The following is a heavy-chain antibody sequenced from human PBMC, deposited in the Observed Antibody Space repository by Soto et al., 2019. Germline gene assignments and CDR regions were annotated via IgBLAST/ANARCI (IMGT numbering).Heavy chain of an antibody. Sequence: SQTLSLTCAISGDSVSSNSAAWNWIRQSPSRGLEWLGRTYYRSKWYNDYAVSVESRITINPDTSKNQFSLQLNSVTPEDTAVYYCARRIAAAGTIFGDAFDIWGQGTMVTVSS. J-gene: IGHJ3*02. CDR1: GDSVSSNSAA. V-gene: IGHV6-1*01. D-gene: IGHD6-13*01. CDR2: TYYRSKWYN. CDR3: ARRIAAAGTIFGDAFDI.